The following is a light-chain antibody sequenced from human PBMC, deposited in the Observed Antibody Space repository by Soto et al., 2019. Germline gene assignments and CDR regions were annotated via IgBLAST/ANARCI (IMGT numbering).Light chain of an antibody. J-gene: IGLJ7*02. CDR3: TSFTSASTYV. CDR1: SSDVGGYKY. Sequence: QSALTQPASVSGSPGQSITISCTGTSSDVGGYKYVSWYQQHPGKAPKLMIYEVSNRPSGVSNRFSGSKSGNTASLTISGLQAGDEADYYCTSFTSASTYVFGGGTKLTAL. CDR2: EVS. V-gene: IGLV2-14*01.